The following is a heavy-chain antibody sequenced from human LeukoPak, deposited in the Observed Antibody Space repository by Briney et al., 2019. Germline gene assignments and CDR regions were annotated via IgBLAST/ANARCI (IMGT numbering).Heavy chain of an antibody. CDR3: ARFTRGTSDY. CDR1: GGSVSSGSYY. V-gene: IGHV4-61*01. CDR2: IYYSGST. J-gene: IGHJ4*02. D-gene: IGHD1-14*01. Sequence: PSETLSLTCTVSGGSVSSGSYYWSWIRQPPGKGLEWIGYIYYSGSTNYNPSLKSRVTISVDTSKNQFSLKLSSVTAADTAVYYCARFTRGTSDYWGQGTLVTVSS.